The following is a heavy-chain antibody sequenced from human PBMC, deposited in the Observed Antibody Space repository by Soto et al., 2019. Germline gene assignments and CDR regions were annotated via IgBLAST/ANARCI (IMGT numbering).Heavy chain of an antibody. CDR2: INAGNGNT. D-gene: IGHD2-21*01. CDR1: GYTFTSYG. V-gene: IGHV1-3*01. CDR3: ARDYCIGCGWFDP. J-gene: IGHJ5*02. Sequence: GASVKVSCKASGYTFTSYGISWVRQAPGQRLEWMGWINAGNGNTKYSQKFQGRVAITRDTSASTAYMELSSLRSEDTAVYYCARDYCIGCGWFDPWGQGTLVTVSS.